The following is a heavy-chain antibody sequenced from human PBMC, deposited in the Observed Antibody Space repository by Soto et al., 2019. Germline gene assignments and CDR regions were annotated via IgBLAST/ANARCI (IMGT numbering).Heavy chain of an antibody. CDR1: GYTFTSYD. CDR3: AREAWSSGWYVCGMDV. V-gene: IGHV1-8*01. J-gene: IGHJ6*02. Sequence: ASVKVSCKASGYTFTSYDINWVRQATGQGLEWMGWMNPNSGNTGYAQKFQGRVTMTRNTSISTAYMALSSLRSEDTAVYYCAREAWSSGWYVCGMDVWGQGNTVTVYS. D-gene: IGHD6-19*01. CDR2: MNPNSGNT.